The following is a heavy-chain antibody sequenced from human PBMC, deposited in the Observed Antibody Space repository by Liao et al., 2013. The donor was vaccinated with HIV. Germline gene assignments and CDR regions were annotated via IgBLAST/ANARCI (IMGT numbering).Heavy chain of an antibody. V-gene: IGHV4-61*02. D-gene: IGHD3-3*01. CDR2: IYTSGSA. Sequence: QVQLQESGPGLVKPSQTLSLTCTVSGGSISSGSYYWSWIRQPAGKGLEWIGRIYTSGSANYNPSLKSRVTMSVDTFKNQFSLKLSSVTAADTAVYYCARTDQYYDFWNGYENWFDPWGQGTLVTVSS. CDR1: GGSISSGSYY. CDR3: ARTDQYYDFWNGYENWFDP. J-gene: IGHJ5*02.